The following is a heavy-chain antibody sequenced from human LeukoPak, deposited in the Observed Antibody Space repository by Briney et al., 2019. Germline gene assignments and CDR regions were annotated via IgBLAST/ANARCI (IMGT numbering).Heavy chain of an antibody. D-gene: IGHD3-22*01. CDR1: GFTFSSYG. Sequence: GGSLRLSCAASGFTFSSYGMHWARQAPGKGLEWVAVIWYDGSNKYYADSVKGRFTISRDNSKNTLYLQMNSLRAEDTAVYYCARGIYYYDSSGYYPFDYWGQGTLVTVSS. V-gene: IGHV3-33*01. J-gene: IGHJ4*02. CDR3: ARGIYYYDSSGYYPFDY. CDR2: IWYDGSNK.